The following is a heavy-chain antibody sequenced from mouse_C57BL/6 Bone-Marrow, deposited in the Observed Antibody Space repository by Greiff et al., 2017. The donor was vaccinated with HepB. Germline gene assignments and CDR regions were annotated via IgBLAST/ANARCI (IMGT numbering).Heavy chain of an antibody. D-gene: IGHD2-3*01. CDR1: GYTFTSYW. J-gene: IGHJ2*01. V-gene: IGHV1-61*01. CDR2: IYPSDSET. CDR3: ATGGMDYDGYYLDY. Sequence: QVQLQQPGAELVRPGSSVKLSCKASGYTFTSYWMDWVKQRPGQGLEWIGNIYPSDSETHYNQKFKVKATLTVDKSSSTAYMQLSSLTSEDSAVYYCATGGMDYDGYYLDYWGQGTTLTVSS.